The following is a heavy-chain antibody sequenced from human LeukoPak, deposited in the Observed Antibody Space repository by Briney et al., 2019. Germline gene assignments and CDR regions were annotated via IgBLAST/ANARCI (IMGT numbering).Heavy chain of an antibody. CDR3: TKERRPYSNYAQNWFDP. V-gene: IGHV3-23*01. D-gene: IGHD4-11*01. CDR1: GFSFSSYV. CDR2: INTNGVST. J-gene: IGHJ5*02. Sequence: GGSLRLSCADSGFSFSSYVISWVRPAPGKGLQWVSGINTNGVSTYYADSVKGRFTISRDHSNHTLYLQMNSLRAEHTAVHYCTKERRPYSNYAQNWFDPWGKGTLVTVSS.